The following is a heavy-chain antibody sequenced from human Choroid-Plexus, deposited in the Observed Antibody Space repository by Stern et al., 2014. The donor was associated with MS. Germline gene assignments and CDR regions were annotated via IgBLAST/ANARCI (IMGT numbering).Heavy chain of an antibody. CDR3: ATWGAGSSPPLFY. CDR2: INTKTGNP. D-gene: IGHD6-6*01. Sequence: VQLXXXGSELKKPGASVKVSCRASGYNLTTYAINWVRQAPGQGLEWMGWINTKTGNPTFAQGFTGRFVFSLDTSINTAFLQISSLKAEDSALYYCATWGAGSSPPLFYWGQGTLVTVSS. CDR1: GYNLTTYA. J-gene: IGHJ4*02. V-gene: IGHV7-4-1*02.